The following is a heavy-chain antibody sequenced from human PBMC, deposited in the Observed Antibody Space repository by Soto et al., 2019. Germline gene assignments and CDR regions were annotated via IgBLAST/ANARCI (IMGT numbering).Heavy chain of an antibody. J-gene: IGHJ4*02. Sequence: EVQLLESGGGLVQPGGSLRLSCAASGITFSSYAMSWVRQAPGKGLEWVSTISGSGGSTHYADSVKGRFTISRDNSKNTLYVQMNSLRAEDTAVYYCAKAAMWFGESVSSVHWGQGTLVTVSS. CDR3: AKAAMWFGESVSSVH. CDR2: ISGSGGST. CDR1: GITFSSYA. D-gene: IGHD3-10*01. V-gene: IGHV3-23*01.